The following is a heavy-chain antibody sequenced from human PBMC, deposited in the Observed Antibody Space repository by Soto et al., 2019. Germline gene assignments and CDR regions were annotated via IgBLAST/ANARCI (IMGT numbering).Heavy chain of an antibody. D-gene: IGHD3-9*01. CDR1: GFTFSSYA. V-gene: IGHV3-23*01. Sequence: GGSLRLSCAASGFTFSSYAMSWVRQAPGKGLEWVSAISGSGGSTYYADSVKGRFTISRDNSKNTLYLQMNSLRAEDTAVYYCAKDDILNNYYYMDVWGKGTTVTVSS. J-gene: IGHJ6*03. CDR3: AKDDILNNYYYMDV. CDR2: ISGSGGST.